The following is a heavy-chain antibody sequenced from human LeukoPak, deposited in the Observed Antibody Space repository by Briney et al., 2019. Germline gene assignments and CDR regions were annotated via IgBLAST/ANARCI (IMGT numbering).Heavy chain of an antibody. V-gene: IGHV4-59*08. CDR2: IYYSGST. CDR1: GGSISSDY. D-gene: IGHD4/OR15-4a*01. Sequence: PSETLSLTCIVSGGSISSDYWSWIRQSHGKGLEWIGYIYYSGSTNYNPSLKSRATISVDTSKRHFSLRLSSVTAADTAVYYCARRSMVRTVGYYYGMDVRGQGTTVTVSS. CDR3: ARRSMVRTVGYYYGMDV. J-gene: IGHJ6*02.